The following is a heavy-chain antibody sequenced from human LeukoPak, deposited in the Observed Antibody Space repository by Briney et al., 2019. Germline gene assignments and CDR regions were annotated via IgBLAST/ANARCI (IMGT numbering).Heavy chain of an antibody. V-gene: IGHV3-23*01. CDR2: ISGSGAGT. J-gene: IGHJ4*02. CDR3: AKMVREFYTISYYFDY. Sequence: AGGSLRLSCAVSGFTFSSYAMNWVRQAPGKALEWVSGISGSGAGTYYADSVKGRFTISRDNSKNTLYLQMNSLRAEDTAVYYCAKMVREFYTISYYFDYWGQGTLVTVSS. D-gene: IGHD2-8*01. CDR1: GFTFSSYA.